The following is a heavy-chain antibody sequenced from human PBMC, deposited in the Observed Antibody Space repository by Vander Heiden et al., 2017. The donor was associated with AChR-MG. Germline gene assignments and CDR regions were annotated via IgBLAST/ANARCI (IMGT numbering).Heavy chain of an antibody. CDR2: ISYDGSNK. Sequence: QVQLVESGGGVVQPGRSMRLPCAAAGFTFSSYGMHWVRQSPGKGLGWVEVISYDGSNKYYADYVKGRFTISRDNYKNTLYLQMNSLRAEDTAVYYCAKDRGSYSDYYYYGMDVWGQGTTVTVSS. CDR3: AKDRGSYSDYYYYGMDV. J-gene: IGHJ6*02. V-gene: IGHV3-30*18. CDR1: GFTFSSYG. D-gene: IGHD2-21*01.